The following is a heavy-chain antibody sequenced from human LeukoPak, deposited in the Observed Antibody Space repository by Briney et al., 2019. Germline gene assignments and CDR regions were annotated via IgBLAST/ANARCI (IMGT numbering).Heavy chain of an antibody. Sequence: PSETLSLTCAVYGGSFSSYYWSWIRQSPGKGLEWIGYIYYSGSTNYNPSLKSRVTISVDTSKNQFSLRLSSVTAADTAVYYCARFRGIIAAAGNWFDPWGQGTLVTVSS. CDR2: IYYSGST. J-gene: IGHJ5*02. CDR3: ARFRGIIAAAGNWFDP. D-gene: IGHD6-13*01. CDR1: GGSFSSYY. V-gene: IGHV4-59*01.